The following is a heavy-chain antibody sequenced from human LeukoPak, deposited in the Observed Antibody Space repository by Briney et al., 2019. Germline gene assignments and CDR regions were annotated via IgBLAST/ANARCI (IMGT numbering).Heavy chain of an antibody. CDR3: ARDVSLHWYFDL. CDR1: GGSISSGSYY. CDR2: IYTSGST. Sequence: PSETLSLTCTVSGGSISSGSYYWSWIRQPAGKGLEWIGRIYTSGSTNYNPSLKSRVTISVDTSKNQFSLKLSSVTAADTAVYYCARDVSLHWYFDLWGRGTLVTVSS. J-gene: IGHJ2*01. V-gene: IGHV4-61*02.